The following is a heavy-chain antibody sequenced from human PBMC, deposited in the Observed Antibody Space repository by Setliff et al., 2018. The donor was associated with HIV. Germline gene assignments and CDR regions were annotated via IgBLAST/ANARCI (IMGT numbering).Heavy chain of an antibody. CDR1: GGTFSSFA. CDR3: ARDHHSGSDWSRLGAFDI. D-gene: IGHD1-26*01. V-gene: IGHV1-69*13. J-gene: IGHJ3*02. CDR2: IIPVFGTT. Sequence: SVKVSCKASGGTFSSFAINWVRQAPGQGLEWVGGIIPVFGTTSYGHHFQGRVAITADASTSTAYLDLYSLRSEDTAVYYCARDHHSGSDWSRLGAFDIWGQGTMVTVSS.